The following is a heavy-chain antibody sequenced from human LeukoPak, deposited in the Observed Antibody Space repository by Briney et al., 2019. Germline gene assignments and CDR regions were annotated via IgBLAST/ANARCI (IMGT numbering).Heavy chain of an antibody. V-gene: IGHV3-21*01. CDR2: ISSSSYI. CDR1: GFTFSSYS. CDR3: ARGGSDQLLWTL. Sequence: GGSLRLSCAASGFTFSSYSMNWVRQAPGKGLEWVSSISSSSYIYYADSVKGRFTISRDNAKNSLYLQMNSLRAEDTAVYYCARGGSDQLLWTLWGQGTLVTVSS. J-gene: IGHJ4*02. D-gene: IGHD2-2*01.